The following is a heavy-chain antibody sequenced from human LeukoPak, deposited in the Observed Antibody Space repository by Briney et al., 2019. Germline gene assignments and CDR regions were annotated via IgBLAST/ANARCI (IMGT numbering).Heavy chain of an antibody. V-gene: IGHV4-4*02. D-gene: IGHD3-22*01. CDR2: IYHSGST. CDR3: ALDYYDSSGSSYYYYGMDV. J-gene: IGHJ6*02. CDR1: GGSISSSNW. Sequence: SGTLSLTCAVSGGSISSSNWWSWVRQPPGKGLEWIGEIYHSGSTNYNPSLKSRVTISVDTSKNQFSLKLSSVTAADTAVYYCALDYYDSSGSSYYYYGMDVWGQGTTVTVSS.